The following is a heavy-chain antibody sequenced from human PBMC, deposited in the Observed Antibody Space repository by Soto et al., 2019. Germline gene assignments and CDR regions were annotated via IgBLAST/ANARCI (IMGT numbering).Heavy chain of an antibody. Sequence: QVQLVQSGAEVKKPGASVKVSCKASGYTFTSYYMHWVRQAPGQGLEWMGIINPSGGSTSYAQKLQGRVTMTRDTSTSTVYMELSSLRSEDTAVYYCATLNYYDSSGYRPFDYWGQGTLVTVSS. V-gene: IGHV1-46*01. CDR3: ATLNYYDSSGYRPFDY. CDR2: INPSGGST. J-gene: IGHJ4*02. CDR1: GYTFTSYY. D-gene: IGHD3-22*01.